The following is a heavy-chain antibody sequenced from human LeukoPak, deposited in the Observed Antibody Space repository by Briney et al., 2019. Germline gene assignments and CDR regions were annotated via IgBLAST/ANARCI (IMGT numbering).Heavy chain of an antibody. J-gene: IGHJ3*02. CDR2: IYKSGST. CDR1: GGSISSYY. V-gene: IGHV4-59*08. Sequence: ETPSLTCTVSGGSISSYYWSWIRQPPGKGLEWIGNIYKSGSTNYTSSLNSRVTMSVDTSKNQFSLRLNSVTAADTAVYYCARLSTGPYGLGAFDIWGQGTIGTVSS. D-gene: IGHD1-1*01. CDR3: ARLSTGPYGLGAFDI.